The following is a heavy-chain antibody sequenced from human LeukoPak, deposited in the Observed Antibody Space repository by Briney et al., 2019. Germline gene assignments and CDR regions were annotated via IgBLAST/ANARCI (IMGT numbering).Heavy chain of an antibody. CDR2: IWYDGSNK. V-gene: IGHV3-33*08. J-gene: IGHJ6*02. D-gene: IGHD3-3*01. CDR3: AREIFGVALDYYGMDV. CDR1: GFTFSSYA. Sequence: GRSLRLSCAASGFTFSSYAMHWVRQAPGKGLEWVAVIWYDGSNKYYADSVKGRFTISRDNSKNTLYLQMNSLRAEDTAVYYCAREIFGVALDYYGMDVWGQGTTVTVSS.